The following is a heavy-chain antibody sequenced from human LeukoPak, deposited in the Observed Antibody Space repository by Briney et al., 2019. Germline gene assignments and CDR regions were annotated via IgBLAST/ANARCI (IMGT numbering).Heavy chain of an antibody. V-gene: IGHV3-30-3*01. Sequence: GGSLRLSCAASGFTFSSYAMHWVRQAPGKGLEWVAVISYDGSNKYYADSVKGRFTISRDNSKNTLYLQMNSLRAEDTAVYYCARGDRLQKYFDYWGQGTLVTVSS. D-gene: IGHD4-11*01. CDR1: GFTFSSYA. CDR3: ARGDRLQKYFDY. CDR2: ISYDGSNK. J-gene: IGHJ4*02.